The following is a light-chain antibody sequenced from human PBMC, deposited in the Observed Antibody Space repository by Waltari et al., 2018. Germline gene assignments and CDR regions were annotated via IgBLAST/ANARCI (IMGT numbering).Light chain of an antibody. Sequence: DIQMTQSPSSLSASVGDSVTITCRASQSISSYLNWYQQKPGKAPKLLIYAASSLQSGVPSRFSGSGSGTEFTLTISSLQPEDFATYYCQQSYSTPFTFGPGTKVDIK. V-gene: IGKV1-39*01. CDR1: QSISSY. CDR2: AAS. CDR3: QQSYSTPFT. J-gene: IGKJ3*01.